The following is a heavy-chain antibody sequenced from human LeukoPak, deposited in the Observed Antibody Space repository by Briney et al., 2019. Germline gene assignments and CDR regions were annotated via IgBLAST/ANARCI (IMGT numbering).Heavy chain of an antibody. V-gene: IGHV4-30-4*01. D-gene: IGHD5-24*01. CDR1: GGSISSGDYS. J-gene: IGHJ4*02. Sequence: NPSETLSLTCTVSGGSISSGDYSWSWIRQPPGKGLEWIGYIYYSGSTYYNPSLKSRVTISADTSKNQFSLKLTSVTAADTAVYYCARGEDDYFDYWGQGTLVTVSS. CDR3: ARGEDDYFDY. CDR2: IYYSGST.